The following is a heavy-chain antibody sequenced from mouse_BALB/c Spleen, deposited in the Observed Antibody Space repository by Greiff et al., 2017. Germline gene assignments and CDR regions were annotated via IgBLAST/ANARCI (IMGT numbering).Heavy chain of an antibody. CDR3: ARGAARATAWFAD. J-gene: IGHJ3*01. CDR2: INPGSGGT. Sequence: VQLQQSGAELVRPGTSVKVSCKASGYAFTNYLIEWVKQRPGQGLEWIGVINPGSGGTNYNEKFKGKATLTADKSSSTAYMQLSSLTSDDSAVYFCARGAARATAWFADWGQGTLVTVSA. CDR1: GYAFTNYL. D-gene: IGHD3-1*01. V-gene: IGHV1-54*01.